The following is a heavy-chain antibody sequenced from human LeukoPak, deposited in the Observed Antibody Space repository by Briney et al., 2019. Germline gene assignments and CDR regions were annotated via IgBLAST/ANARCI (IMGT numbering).Heavy chain of an antibody. CDR2: INHSGST. CDR1: GGSFSGYY. D-gene: IGHD2-2*01. V-gene: IGHV4-34*01. Sequence: PSETLSLTCAVYGGSFSGYYWSWIRQPPGKGREWIGEINHSGSTNYNPSLKSRVTISVDTSKNQFSLKLSSVTAADTAVYYCARGKYCSSTSCSYYYYYYGMDVWGQGTTVTVSS. J-gene: IGHJ6*02. CDR3: ARGKYCSSTSCSYYYYYYGMDV.